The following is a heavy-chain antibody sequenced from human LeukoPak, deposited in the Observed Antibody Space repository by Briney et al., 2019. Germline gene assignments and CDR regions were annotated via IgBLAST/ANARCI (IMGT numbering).Heavy chain of an antibody. CDR1: GGSISSGGYY. D-gene: IGHD3-3*01. CDR3: ARVLSDFWRGYAFKWFDP. J-gene: IGHJ5*02. Sequence: SETLSLTCTVSGGSISSGGYYWSWIRQHPGKGLEWIGYIYYSGSTYYTPSLTSRVTISVATSKNQFSLKLSSVTAADPAVYYCARVLSDFWRGYAFKWFDPWGQGTLVTVSS. CDR2: IYYSGST. V-gene: IGHV4-31*03.